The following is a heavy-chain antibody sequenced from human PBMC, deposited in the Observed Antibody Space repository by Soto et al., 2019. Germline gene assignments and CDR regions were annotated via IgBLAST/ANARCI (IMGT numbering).Heavy chain of an antibody. J-gene: IGHJ5*02. Sequence: GASVKVSCKASGYTFTSYGISWVRQAPGQGLEWMGWISAYNGNTNYAQKLQGRVTMTTDTSTSTAYMELRSLRSDDTAVYYCARATARQRSENWFDPWGQGTLVTVSS. CDR3: ARATARQRSENWFDP. V-gene: IGHV1-18*01. CDR2: ISAYNGNT. CDR1: GYTFTSYG.